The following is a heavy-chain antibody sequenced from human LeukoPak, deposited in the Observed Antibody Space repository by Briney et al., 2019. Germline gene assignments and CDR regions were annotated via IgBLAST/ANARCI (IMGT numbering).Heavy chain of an antibody. Sequence: SQTLSLTCTVSGGSISSGDYYWSWIRQPPGKGLEWIGYIYYSGSTYYNPSLKSRVTISVDTSKNQFSLKLSSVTAADTAVYYCARDGYYYYGMDVWGKGTTVAVSS. CDR2: IYYSGST. CDR3: ARDGYYYYGMDV. V-gene: IGHV4-30-4*01. J-gene: IGHJ6*04. CDR1: GGSISSGDYY.